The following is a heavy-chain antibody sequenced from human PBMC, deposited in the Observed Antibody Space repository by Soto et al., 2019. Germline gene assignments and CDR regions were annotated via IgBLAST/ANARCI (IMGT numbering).Heavy chain of an antibody. CDR2: ISANSGDT. CDR1: GYTFTSYG. CDR3: ARVRNYYDSSGSLKAGYYYGMDV. V-gene: IGHV1-2*04. J-gene: IGHJ6*02. Sequence: ASVKVSCKASGYTFTSYGIRWVRQAPGQGLEWMGWISANSGDTNYAQKFQGWVTMTRDTSISTAYMELSRLRSDDTAVYYCARVRNYYDSSGSLKAGYYYGMDVWGQGTTVTVSS. D-gene: IGHD3-22*01.